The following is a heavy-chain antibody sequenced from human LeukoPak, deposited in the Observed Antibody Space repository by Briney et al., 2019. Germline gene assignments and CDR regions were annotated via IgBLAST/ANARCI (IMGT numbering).Heavy chain of an antibody. CDR2: INWNGGST. D-gene: IGHD3-3*02. CDR3: ARDGPFLEWLYPTNWFDP. V-gene: IGHV3-20*04. Sequence: GGSLRLSCAASGFTFDDYGMSWVRHAPGKGLEWVSGINWNGGSTVYADSVKGRFTISRDNAKNSLYLQMNSLRAEDTALYYCARDGPFLEWLYPTNWFDPWGQGTLVTVSS. J-gene: IGHJ5*02. CDR1: GFTFDDYG.